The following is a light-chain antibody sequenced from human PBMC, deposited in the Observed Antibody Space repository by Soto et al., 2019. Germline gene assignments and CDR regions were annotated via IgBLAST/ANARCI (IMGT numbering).Light chain of an antibody. Sequence: EIVLTQSPATLSLSPWERATLSCMASQSVSSYLAWYQQKPGQAPRLLIYDASNRATGIPARFSGSGSGTEFTLTISGLQSEDFAVYYCQQYNDRPPITFGQGTRLEIK. CDR1: QSVSSY. V-gene: IGKV3-11*01. CDR2: DAS. CDR3: QQYNDRPPIT. J-gene: IGKJ5*01.